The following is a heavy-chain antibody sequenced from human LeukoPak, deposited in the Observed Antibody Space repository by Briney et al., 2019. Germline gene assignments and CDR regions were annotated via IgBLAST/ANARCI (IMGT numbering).Heavy chain of an antibody. Sequence: PSETLSLTCTVSGGSISSYYWSWIRQPPGKGLEWIGYIYYSGSTNYNPSLKSRVTISVDTSKNQFSLKLSSVTAADTAVYYCARGYCSSTSCWNYFDYWGQGTLVTVSS. J-gene: IGHJ4*02. V-gene: IGHV4-59*12. CDR2: IYYSGST. CDR3: ARGYCSSTSCWNYFDY. D-gene: IGHD2-2*01. CDR1: GGSISSYY.